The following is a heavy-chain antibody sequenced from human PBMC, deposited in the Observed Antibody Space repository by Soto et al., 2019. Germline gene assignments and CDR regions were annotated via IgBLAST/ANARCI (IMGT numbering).Heavy chain of an antibody. CDR1: GFTFSSYA. Sequence: GGSLRLSCAASGFTFSSYAMSWVRQAPGKGLEWVSAISGSGGSTYYADSVKGRFTISRDNSKNTLYLQMNSLRAEDTAVYYCARDRPRKKYSSSWYLMDVWGQGTTVTVSS. J-gene: IGHJ6*02. CDR2: ISGSGGST. V-gene: IGHV3-23*01. D-gene: IGHD6-13*01. CDR3: ARDRPRKKYSSSWYLMDV.